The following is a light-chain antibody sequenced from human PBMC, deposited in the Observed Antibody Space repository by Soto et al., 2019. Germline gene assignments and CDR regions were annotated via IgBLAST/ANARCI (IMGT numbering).Light chain of an antibody. CDR1: QSVSSNY. Sequence: EIVLTQSPATLSLSPGEVATLSCRSSQSVSSNYLAWCQQRPGQAPRLLIYGASTRATGTPDRFSGSGSGTDFTLTISSLEPEDFAVYFCQQYGSSPITFGQGTRLEI. CDR2: GAS. V-gene: IGKV3-20*01. CDR3: QQYGSSPIT. J-gene: IGKJ5*01.